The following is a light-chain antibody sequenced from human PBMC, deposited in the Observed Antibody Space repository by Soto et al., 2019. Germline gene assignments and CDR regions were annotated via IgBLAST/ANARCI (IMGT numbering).Light chain of an antibody. Sequence: EIVLTQSPATLSLSPGDRASLSCRASQSVASFLAWYQQKPGQAPRLLIYDASNRATGVPARFSGSGSGTEFTLPISSLEPADFAVYYCQQRGNWPPITFGQGTRLEL. J-gene: IGKJ5*01. CDR1: QSVASF. V-gene: IGKV3-11*01. CDR2: DAS. CDR3: QQRGNWPPIT.